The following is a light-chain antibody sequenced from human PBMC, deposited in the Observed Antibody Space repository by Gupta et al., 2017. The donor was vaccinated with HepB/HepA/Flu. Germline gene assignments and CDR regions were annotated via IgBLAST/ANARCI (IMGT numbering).Light chain of an antibody. CDR2: DAS. V-gene: IGKV3-11*01. J-gene: IGKJ3*01. CDR3: QQRSNWPLFT. Sequence: EIVLTQSPATLSLSPGERATLSCRATQSVGTYLAWYQHKPGQAPRLLIYDASNRAPGIPARFSGSGCGTDFTLTISSLESEDFAVYYCQQRSNWPLFTFGHGTKVDIK. CDR1: QSVGTY.